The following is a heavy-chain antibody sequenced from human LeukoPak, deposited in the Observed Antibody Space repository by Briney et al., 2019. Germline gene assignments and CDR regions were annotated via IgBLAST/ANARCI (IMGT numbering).Heavy chain of an antibody. J-gene: IGHJ3*02. D-gene: IGHD1-26*01. Sequence: GGSLRLSCGASGFTFSSYDMSWVRQARGKGLEGVSAIRGSGCNTYYADSVKGWFTTSRDNAKNTRYLQMNSLRAEDTAVYYCAKVKMAVVGATDAFDIWGERTMVTVSS. CDR2: IRGSGCNT. V-gene: IGHV3-23*01. CDR3: AKVKMAVVGATDAFDI. CDR1: GFTFSSYD.